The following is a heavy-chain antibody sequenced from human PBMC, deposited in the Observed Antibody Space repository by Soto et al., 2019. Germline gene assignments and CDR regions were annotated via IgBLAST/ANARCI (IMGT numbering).Heavy chain of an antibody. V-gene: IGHV4-31*03. D-gene: IGHD6-13*01. CDR1: GGSISSGGYY. CDR3: ARTVGVAAASPFDY. CDR2: IYYSGST. Sequence: QVQLQESGPGLVKPSQTLSLTCTVSGGSISSGGYYWSWIRQHPGKGLEWIGYIYYSGSTYYNPSLKSRVTIPVDTSKNQFSLKLSSVSAADTAVYYCARTVGVAAASPFDYGGRGTLVTVSS. J-gene: IGHJ4*02.